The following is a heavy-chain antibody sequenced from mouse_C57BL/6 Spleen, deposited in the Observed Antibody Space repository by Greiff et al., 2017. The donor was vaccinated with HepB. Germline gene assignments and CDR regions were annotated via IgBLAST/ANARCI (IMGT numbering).Heavy chain of an antibody. CDR1: GFTFSDYG. CDR2: ISSGSSTI. Sequence: EVKLMESGGGLVKPGGSLKLSCAASGFTFSDYGMHWVRQAPEKGLEWVAYISSGSSTIYYADTVKGRFTISRDNAKNTLFLQMTSLRSEDTAMYYCARSSYVAMDYWGQGTSVTVSS. D-gene: IGHD1-1*01. CDR3: ARSSYVAMDY. V-gene: IGHV5-17*01. J-gene: IGHJ4*01.